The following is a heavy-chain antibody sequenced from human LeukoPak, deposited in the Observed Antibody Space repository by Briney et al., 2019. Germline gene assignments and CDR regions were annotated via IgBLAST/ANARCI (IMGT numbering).Heavy chain of an antibody. V-gene: IGHV5-51*01. D-gene: IGHD4-11*01. J-gene: IGHJ4*02. Sequence: GESLKISCKGSGYTFTRYWIGXXRQMPGXXXXXXXIIYPXXXXXXXXXXFXGXXXXXXDKSINTAYLQWSSLKASDTAMYYCARLTTLTTPVDYWGQGTLVTVSS. CDR2: IYPXXXXX. CDR1: GYTFTRYW. CDR3: ARLTTLTTPVDY.